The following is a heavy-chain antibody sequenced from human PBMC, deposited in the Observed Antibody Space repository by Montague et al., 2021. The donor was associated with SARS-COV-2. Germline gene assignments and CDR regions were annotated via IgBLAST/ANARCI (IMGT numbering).Heavy chain of an antibody. CDR3: ARGLERPMGWTS. J-gene: IGHJ4*02. CDR2: LNHNGST. CDR1: GGPFSGYY. V-gene: IGHV4-34*01. Sequence: SETLSLTCAVYGGPFSGYYRTWIRQPPGKGLEWIGELNHNGSTNYNPSLKSRVTISVDTSKNQFSLRLSSVTAADTAVYYCARGLERPMGWTSWGQGTLVAVSS. D-gene: IGHD3-3*01.